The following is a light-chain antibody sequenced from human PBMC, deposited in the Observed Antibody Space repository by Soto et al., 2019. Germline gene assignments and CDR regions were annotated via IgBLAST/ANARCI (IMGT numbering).Light chain of an antibody. CDR3: LHHNCWPPGFT. Sequence: EIVLTQSPATLSLSPGERATLSCMASQYVSNSFAWYQQKPGQAPGLLIYGASNRATGIPARFSGSGSGTDFTLTISSLEPEDFAVYYCLHHNCWPPGFTFGPGTTVDVK. J-gene: IGKJ3*01. CDR2: GAS. CDR1: QYVSNS. V-gene: IGKV3-11*01.